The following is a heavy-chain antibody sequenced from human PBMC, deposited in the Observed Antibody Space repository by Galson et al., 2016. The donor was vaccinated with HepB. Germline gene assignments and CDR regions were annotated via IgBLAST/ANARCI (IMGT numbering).Heavy chain of an antibody. CDR2: VYNGGST. CDR3: ARDRGSDGPRDWYFDL. Sequence: YWSWIRQPPGKGLEWIGYVYNGGSTNYNPSLKSRVTISVDTPKNEFSLRLTSVTPADTAIYYCARDRGSDGPRDWYFDLWGRGTLVTVSS. CDR1: Y. D-gene: IGHD5-24*01. J-gene: IGHJ2*01. V-gene: IGHV4-59*01.